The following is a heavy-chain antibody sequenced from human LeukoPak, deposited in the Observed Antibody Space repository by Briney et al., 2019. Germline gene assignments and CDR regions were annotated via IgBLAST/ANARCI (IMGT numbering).Heavy chain of an antibody. CDR2: INPNSGGT. V-gene: IGHV1-2*02. J-gene: IGHJ5*02. Sequence: VASVNVSCTASGYTFTGYYMHWVRQAPGQGLEWMGWINPNSGGTNYAQKFQGRVTMTRDTSISTAYMELSRLRSDDTAVYYCARVTTVTTGWFDPWGQGTLVTVSS. CDR1: GYTFTGYY. CDR3: ARVTTVTTGWFDP. D-gene: IGHD4-17*01.